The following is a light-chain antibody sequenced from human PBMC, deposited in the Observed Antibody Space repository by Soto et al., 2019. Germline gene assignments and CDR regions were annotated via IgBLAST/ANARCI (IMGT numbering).Light chain of an antibody. CDR3: SSYTSSSTPYV. Sequence: SVLTQPASVSGSPGQSITISCTGTSSDVGGYNYVSWYQQHPGKAPKLMIYDVSNRPSGVSNRFSGSKSGNTASLTISGLQAEDEAVYYCSSYTSSSTPYVLGTGTKVTV. CDR2: DVS. CDR1: SSDVGGYNY. V-gene: IGLV2-14*01. J-gene: IGLJ1*01.